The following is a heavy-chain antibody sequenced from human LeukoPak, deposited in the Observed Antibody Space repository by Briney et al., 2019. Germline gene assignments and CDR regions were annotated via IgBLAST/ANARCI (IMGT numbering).Heavy chain of an antibody. CDR1: GFTVSSSY. Sequence: GGSPILSCAASGFTVSSSYMNWVRQAPGKGLEWVSAINWNGGSTGYADSVKGRFTISRDNAKNSLYLQMNSLRAEDTALYYCARGTTLAAAGTPFDYWGQGTLVTVSS. CDR2: INWNGGST. V-gene: IGHV3-20*04. D-gene: IGHD6-13*01. J-gene: IGHJ4*02. CDR3: ARGTTLAAAGTPFDY.